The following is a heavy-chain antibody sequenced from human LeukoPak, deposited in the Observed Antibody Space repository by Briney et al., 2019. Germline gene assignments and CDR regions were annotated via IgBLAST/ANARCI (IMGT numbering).Heavy chain of an antibody. J-gene: IGHJ4*02. CDR1: GFTFSSYA. D-gene: IGHD3-10*01. CDR2: MSGSGGST. Sequence: WGTLTLSCAASGFTFSSYAMSWVRQAPGKGLEWDLVMSGSGGSTYYADSVKGRFTISRDNSKNTLYLQMNSLRAEDTAVYYCAKGTPYYYGSGSYSFDYWGQGTLVTVSS. CDR3: AKGTPYYYGSGSYSFDY. V-gene: IGHV3-23*01.